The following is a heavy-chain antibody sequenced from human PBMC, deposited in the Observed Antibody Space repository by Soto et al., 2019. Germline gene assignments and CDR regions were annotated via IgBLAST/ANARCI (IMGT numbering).Heavy chain of an antibody. CDR3: ARSSGEGGFHEYYYYMDV. Sequence: QVQLVQSGAEVKKPGASVKVSCKASGYTFTSYGISWVRQAPGQGLEWMGWISAYNGNTNYAQQLQGRVTMTTDTSTSTAYMELRSLRSDDTAVYYCARSSGEGGFHEYYYYMDVWGKGTTVTVSS. D-gene: IGHD6-25*01. CDR1: GYTFTSYG. CDR2: ISAYNGNT. V-gene: IGHV1-18*01. J-gene: IGHJ6*03.